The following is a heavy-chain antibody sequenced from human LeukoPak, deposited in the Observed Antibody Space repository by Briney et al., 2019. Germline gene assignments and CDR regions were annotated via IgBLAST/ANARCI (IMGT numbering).Heavy chain of an antibody. D-gene: IGHD1-26*01. V-gene: IGHV3-74*01. CDR1: GFPFSSYW. CDR3: ARSLGGAYDY. J-gene: IGHJ4*02. CDR2: INIDGSNT. Sequence: GGSLRLSCAASGFPFSSYWMHWVRQAPGKGLVWVSRINIDGSNTNYADSVKGRFTISRDNAKNPLYLQMDSLRAEDTAVYYCARSLGGAYDYWGQGTLVTVSS.